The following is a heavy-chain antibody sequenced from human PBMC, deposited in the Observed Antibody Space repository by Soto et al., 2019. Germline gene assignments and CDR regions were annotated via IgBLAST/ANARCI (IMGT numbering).Heavy chain of an antibody. CDR3: ARDGADTAMVTVHGMDV. J-gene: IGHJ6*02. CDR2: IYYSGST. D-gene: IGHD5-18*01. CDR1: GGSISSGGYY. V-gene: IGHV4-31*03. Sequence: PSETLSLTCTVSGGSISSGGYYWSWIRQHPGKGLEWIGYIYYSGSTYYNPSLKSRVTISVDTSKNQFSLKLSFVTAADTAVYYCARDGADTAMVTVHGMDVWGQGTTVTVSS.